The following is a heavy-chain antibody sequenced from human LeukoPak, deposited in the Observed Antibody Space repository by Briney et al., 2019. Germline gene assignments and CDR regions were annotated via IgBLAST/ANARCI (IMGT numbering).Heavy chain of an antibody. J-gene: IGHJ4*02. Sequence: SETLSLTCTVSGGSVSSGSYYWSWIRQPPGTGLEWIGYIYYSGSTSYNPSLKSRVTISVDTSENQFSLKLSSVTAADTAVYYCARGPGYSSGWYDDYWGQGTLVTVSS. D-gene: IGHD6-19*01. CDR1: GGSVSSGSYY. V-gene: IGHV4-61*01. CDR3: ARGPGYSSGWYDDY. CDR2: IYYSGST.